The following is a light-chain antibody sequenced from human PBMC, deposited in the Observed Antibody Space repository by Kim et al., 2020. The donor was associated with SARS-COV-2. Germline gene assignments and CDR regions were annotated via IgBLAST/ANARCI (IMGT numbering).Light chain of an antibody. CDR2: DAF. Sequence: EIVLTQSPATLSLSPGERAILSCRASQSVGSDLAWYQHKPGQAPRLLIYDAFTRATDIPARFSGSGSGTDFTLTIRSLEADDSAVYYCQQRNDWPPAFGQGTKVDIK. J-gene: IGKJ1*01. CDR1: QSVGSD. CDR3: QQRNDWPPA. V-gene: IGKV3-11*01.